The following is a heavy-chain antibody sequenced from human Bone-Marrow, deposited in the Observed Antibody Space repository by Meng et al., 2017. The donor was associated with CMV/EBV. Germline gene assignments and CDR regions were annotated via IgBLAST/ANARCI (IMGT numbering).Heavy chain of an antibody. V-gene: IGHV3-21*01. J-gene: IGHJ4*02. D-gene: IGHD3-10*01. Sequence: GGSLRLSCAASGFTFNIYTINWVRQSPGKGLEWVSSISSTSTYIYYAESVKGRFTISRDNAKHSLYLQMNSLRVEDTAIYYCARDWFDPNSSPRDYWGQGTRVTVSS. CDR1: GFTFNIYT. CDR2: ISSTSTYI. CDR3: ARDWFDPNSSPRDY.